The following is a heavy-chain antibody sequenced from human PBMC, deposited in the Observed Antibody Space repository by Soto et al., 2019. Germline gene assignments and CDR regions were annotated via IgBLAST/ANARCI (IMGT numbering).Heavy chain of an antibody. V-gene: IGHV3-7*01. J-gene: IGHJ4*02. Sequence: GGSLRLSCGASGFSFSKFWMTWVRQAPGKGLEWVANIKEDGSQQYYGDSVKGRFAISRDNSRDSLYLQMNSLRADDTAVYYCARDITRPRTHDVMTGIFDFWGQGTLVTGSS. CDR1: GFSFSKFW. D-gene: IGHD3-3*01. CDR2: IKEDGSQQ. CDR3: ARDITRPRTHDVMTGIFDF.